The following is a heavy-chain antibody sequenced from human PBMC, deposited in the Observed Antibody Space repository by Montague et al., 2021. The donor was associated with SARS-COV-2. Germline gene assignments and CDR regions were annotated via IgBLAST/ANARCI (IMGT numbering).Heavy chain of an antibody. J-gene: IGHJ6*01. Sequence: SETLSLTCTVSGGSISSSSYYWGWIRQPPGKGLEWIGSIYYSGSTYYNPSLKSRVTISVDTSKNQFSLKLSSVTAADTAVYYCARVGRQQQEWCSGMDVWGQGTT. D-gene: IGHD4/OR15-4a*01. CDR1: GGSISSSSYY. CDR3: ARVGRQQQEWCSGMDV. CDR2: IYYSGST. V-gene: IGHV4-39*07.